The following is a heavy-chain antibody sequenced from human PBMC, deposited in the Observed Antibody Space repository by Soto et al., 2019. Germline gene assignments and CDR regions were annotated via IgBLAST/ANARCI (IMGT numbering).Heavy chain of an antibody. CDR1: CGSISSYY. Sequence: SETLSLTCAVSCGSISSYYWSWIRQPPGKGLEWIGYIYYSGSTNYNPSLKSRATISVDTSKNQFSLKLSSVTAADSAVYYCARRYGGNFDYWGQGTLVTVSS. CDR3: ARRYGGNFDY. V-gene: IGHV4-59*01. D-gene: IGHD3-16*01. CDR2: IYYSGST. J-gene: IGHJ4*02.